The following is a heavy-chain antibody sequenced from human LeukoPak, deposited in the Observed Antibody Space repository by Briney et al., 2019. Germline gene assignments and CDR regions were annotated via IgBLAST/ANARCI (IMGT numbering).Heavy chain of an antibody. CDR2: LSYDGSNE. CDR1: GFPFSSYG. CDR3: AGSWFYRDYFEY. J-gene: IGHJ4*02. V-gene: IGHV3-30*03. D-gene: IGHD3-10*01. Sequence: PGRSLRLSCAASGFPFSSYGMHWVRQAPGKGLEWVAVLSYDGSNEYYADSVKGRFTISRDNSKNTLYLQMNSLRVEDTAVHYCAGSWFYRDYFEYWGQGTLVTVSS.